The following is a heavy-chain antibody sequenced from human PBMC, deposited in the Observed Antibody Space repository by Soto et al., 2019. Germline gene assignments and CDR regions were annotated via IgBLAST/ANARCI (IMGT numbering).Heavy chain of an antibody. V-gene: IGHV3-23*01. CDR1: GFTFDNYA. CDR3: AKGKTTGWYYFDY. Sequence: EVLLLESGGDLAQPGGSLGLSCAASGFTFDNYAMSWVRQAPGKGLEWVAGVSASGRDTYYADSVKDRFTISRDSSKNTLYLQMNSLRAQDTATYYCAKGKTTGWYYFDYWGQGTLVTVSS. J-gene: IGHJ4*02. CDR2: VSASGRDT. D-gene: IGHD6-19*01.